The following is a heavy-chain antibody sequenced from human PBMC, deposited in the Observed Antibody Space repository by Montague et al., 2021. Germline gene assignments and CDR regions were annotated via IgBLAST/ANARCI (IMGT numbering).Heavy chain of an antibody. V-gene: IGHV6-1*01. CDR3: ERENLGGEGTDAFDI. CDR2: SCYRSDNYH. CDR1: GDSVCAMFLA. Sequence: CAISGDSVCAMFLARNSDEHTSSLGLPLLRISCYRSDNYHVYASSVKTRITINPDTSRNQFSLHLKSVTPEDSAVYYCERENLGGEGTDAFDIWGQGTVVTVSS. D-gene: IGHD1-1*01. J-gene: IGHJ3*02.